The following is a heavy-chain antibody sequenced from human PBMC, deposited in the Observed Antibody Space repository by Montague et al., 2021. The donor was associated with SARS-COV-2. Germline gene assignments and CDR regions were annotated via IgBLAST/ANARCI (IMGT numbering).Heavy chain of an antibody. D-gene: IGHD5-12*01. CDR2: INHSGST. Sequence: SETLSLTCAVYGGSFSGYYWGWIRQPPGKGLEWIGEINHSGSTNYNPSLKSRVTISVDTSKNQFSLKLSSVTAADTAVYYCAREVGRGYSGYEGEYWGQGTLVTVSS. CDR1: GGSFSGYY. V-gene: IGHV4-34*01. CDR3: AREVGRGYSGYEGEY. J-gene: IGHJ4*02.